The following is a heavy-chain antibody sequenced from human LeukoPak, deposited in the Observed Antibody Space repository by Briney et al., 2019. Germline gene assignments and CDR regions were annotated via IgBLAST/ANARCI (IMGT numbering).Heavy chain of an antibody. J-gene: IGHJ4*02. Sequence: SETLSLTCIVSGGSISSYHWSWIRQPPGKGLERIGYIYYSGSTNYNPSLKSRVTISVDTSKNQFSLKLSSVTAADTAVYYCASSEYSSSSPDYWGQGTLVTVS. CDR3: ASSEYSSSSPDY. CDR2: IYYSGST. CDR1: GGSISSYH. V-gene: IGHV4-59*01. D-gene: IGHD6-6*01.